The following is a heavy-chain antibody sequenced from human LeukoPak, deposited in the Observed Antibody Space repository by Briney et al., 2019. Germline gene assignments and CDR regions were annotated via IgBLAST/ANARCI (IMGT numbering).Heavy chain of an antibody. CDR1: GFTFSSYG. J-gene: IGHJ4*02. CDR2: IRYDGNNK. CDR3: ARGIAAAGSRAYYFDY. V-gene: IGHV3-30*02. D-gene: IGHD6-13*01. Sequence: GGSLRLSCAASGFTFSSYGMHWVRQPPGKGLEWVAFIRYDGNNKYYADSVKGRFTISRDNSKNTLYLQMNSLRAEDTAVYYCARGIAAAGSRAYYFDYWGQGTLVTVSS.